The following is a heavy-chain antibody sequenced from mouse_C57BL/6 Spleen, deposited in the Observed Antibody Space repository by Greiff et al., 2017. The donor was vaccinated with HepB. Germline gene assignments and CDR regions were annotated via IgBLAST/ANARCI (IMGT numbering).Heavy chain of an antibody. D-gene: IGHD1-1*01. CDR2: IHPNSGST. V-gene: IGHV1-64*01. Sequence: QVQLQQSGAELVKPGASVKLSCKASGYTFTSYWMHWVKQRPGQGLEWIGMIHPNSGSTNYNEKFKSKATLTVDKSSSTAYMQLSSLTSEDSAVYYCARHYYGSSLYAMDYWGQGTSVTVSS. CDR3: ARHYYGSSLYAMDY. CDR1: GYTFTSYW. J-gene: IGHJ4*01.